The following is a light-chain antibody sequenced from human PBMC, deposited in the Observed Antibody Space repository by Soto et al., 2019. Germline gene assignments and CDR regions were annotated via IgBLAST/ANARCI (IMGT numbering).Light chain of an antibody. J-gene: IGLJ1*01. Sequence: QSALTQPASVSGSTGQSISISCTGASSDGGGYNYVSWYQQQSCKAPKLMIHEVSNRPSWDSNRFSRSKSGNTASLTIYGLRVEDEADYYSSSYTSSRAYVFGSGTKAPV. V-gene: IGLV2-14*01. CDR3: SSYTSSRAYV. CDR1: SSDGGGYNY. CDR2: EVS.